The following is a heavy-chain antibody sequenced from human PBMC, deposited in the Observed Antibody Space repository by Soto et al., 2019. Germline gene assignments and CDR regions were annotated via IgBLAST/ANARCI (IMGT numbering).Heavy chain of an antibody. Sequence: XETLSLACTVAGGSINSYYWSWIRQPPGKGLEWIGYIYYSGSTNYNPSLKSRVTISVDTSKNQFSLKLSSVTAADTAVYYCARSGYSYGLFDYWGKGTLVTVSS. V-gene: IGHV4-59*01. D-gene: IGHD5-18*01. J-gene: IGHJ4*02. CDR3: ARSGYSYGLFDY. CDR2: IYYSGST. CDR1: GGSINSYY.